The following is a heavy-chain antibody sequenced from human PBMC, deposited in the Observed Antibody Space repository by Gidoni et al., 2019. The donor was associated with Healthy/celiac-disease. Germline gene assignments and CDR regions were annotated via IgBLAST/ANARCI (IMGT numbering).Heavy chain of an antibody. V-gene: IGHV4-39*01. CDR3: ARRGRGSSSSKGAFDI. Sequence: QLQLQESAPGLVKPSETLSLTCTVSGGSISSSSSYWGWIGQPPGKGLEWIGSIYYSGSTYYSPSLKSRVTISVDTSKNQFSLKLSSVTAADTDVYYCARRGRGSSSSKGAFDIWGQGTMVTVSS. J-gene: IGHJ3*02. CDR2: IYYSGST. D-gene: IGHD6-6*01. CDR1: GGSISSSSSY.